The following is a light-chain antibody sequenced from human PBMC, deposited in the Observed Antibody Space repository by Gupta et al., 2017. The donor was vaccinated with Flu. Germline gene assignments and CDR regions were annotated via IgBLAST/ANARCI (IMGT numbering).Light chain of an antibody. CDR2: AAS. J-gene: IGKJ1*01. V-gene: IGKV1-8*01. CDR1: QGISSY. CDR3: QQDDSYPRT. Sequence: PSSLSASTGDRVTITCRASQGISSYLAWYQQKPGKAPKLLIYAASTLQSGVPSRFSGSGSGTDFTLTISCLQSEDFATYYCQQDDSYPRTFGQGTKVEIK.